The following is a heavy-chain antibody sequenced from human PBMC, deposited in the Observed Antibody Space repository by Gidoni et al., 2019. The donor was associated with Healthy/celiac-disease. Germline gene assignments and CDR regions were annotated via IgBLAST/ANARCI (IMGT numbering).Heavy chain of an antibody. CDR3: AREVTMIVVSSSAFDI. CDR1: GVTFSSYA. D-gene: IGHD3-22*01. V-gene: IGHV1-69*01. CDR2: IIPIFGTA. J-gene: IGHJ3*02. Sequence: QVQLVQSGAEVKKPGSSVKVSCKVSGVTFSSYASSWVRQAPGQGLEWMGGIIPIFGTANYAQKFQGRVTITADESTSTAYMELSSLRSEDTAVYYCAREVTMIVVSSSAFDIWGQGTMVTVSS.